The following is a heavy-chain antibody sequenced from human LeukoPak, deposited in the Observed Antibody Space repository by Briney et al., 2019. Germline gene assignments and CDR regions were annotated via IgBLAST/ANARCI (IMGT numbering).Heavy chain of an antibody. D-gene: IGHD4-17*01. CDR3: ARDPIYGDSPFDY. V-gene: IGHV4-30-4*01. CDR2: VYYSGGA. CDR1: GGSVSSGSYY. J-gene: IGHJ4*02. Sequence: SETLSLTCTVSGGSVSSGSYYWSWIRQPPGKGLEWIGYVYYSGGAYYNPSLKSRVTISVDTSKNEFSLKLSSVTAADTAVYYCARDPIYGDSPFDYWGQGTLVTVSS.